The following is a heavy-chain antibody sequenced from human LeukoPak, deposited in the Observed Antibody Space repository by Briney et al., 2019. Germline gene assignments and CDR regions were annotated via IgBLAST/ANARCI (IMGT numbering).Heavy chain of an antibody. Sequence: GGSLRLSCAASGFSFSSYSMNWVRQAPGKGLEWVSSISSGSTYIYYADSVKGRFTISRDNAKNSPYLQVSTLRAEDTAVYYCAREISSSTSFDYWGQGTLVTVSS. CDR2: ISSGSTYI. D-gene: IGHD2-2*01. J-gene: IGHJ4*02. CDR1: GFSFSSYS. CDR3: AREISSSTSFDY. V-gene: IGHV3-21*01.